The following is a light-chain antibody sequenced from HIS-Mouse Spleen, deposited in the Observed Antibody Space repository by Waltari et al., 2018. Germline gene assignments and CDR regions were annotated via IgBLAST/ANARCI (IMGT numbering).Light chain of an antibody. Sequence: SYVLTQPPSVSVAPGKTARITCGGNNIGSNKVHWYQQKPGQAPVLFVYDDRDRPSGIPERFSGSNSGNTATLTISRVEAGDEADYYCQVWDSSSDHYVFGTGTKVTVL. CDR1: NIGSNK. CDR3: QVWDSSSDHYV. CDR2: DDR. V-gene: IGLV3-21*03. J-gene: IGLJ1*01.